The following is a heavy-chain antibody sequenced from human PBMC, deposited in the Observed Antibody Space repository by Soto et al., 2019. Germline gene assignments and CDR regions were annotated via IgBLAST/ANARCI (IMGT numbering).Heavy chain of an antibody. CDR2: IYYSGST. Sequence: SETLSLTCTVSGGSISSYYWSWIRQHPGKGLEWIGYIYYSGSTYYNPSLKSRVTISVDTSKNQFSLKLSSVTAADTAVYYCARNLRKGYCSSTSCRYNWFDPWGQGTLVTVSS. CDR1: GGSISSYY. V-gene: IGHV4-59*06. J-gene: IGHJ5*02. CDR3: ARNLRKGYCSSTSCRYNWFDP. D-gene: IGHD2-2*01.